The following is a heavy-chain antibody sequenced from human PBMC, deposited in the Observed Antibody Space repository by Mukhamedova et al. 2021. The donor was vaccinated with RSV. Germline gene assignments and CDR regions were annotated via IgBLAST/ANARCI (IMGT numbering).Heavy chain of an antibody. D-gene: IGHD2-2*01. J-gene: IGHJ6*02. V-gene: IGHV3-53*01. Sequence: VKGRFTISRDNSKNTLYLQMNSLRAEDTAVYYCAREYCSSTSCYRSMDVWGQGTTVTVSS. CDR3: AREYCSSTSCYRSMDV.